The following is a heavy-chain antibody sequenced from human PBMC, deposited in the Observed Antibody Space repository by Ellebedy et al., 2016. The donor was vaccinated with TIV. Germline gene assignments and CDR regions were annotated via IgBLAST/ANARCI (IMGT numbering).Heavy chain of an antibody. V-gene: IGHV1-2*02. CDR1: GYTFTGYY. Sequence: ASVKVSCXASGYTFTGYYMHWVRQAPGQGLEWMGWINPNSGGTNYAQKFQGRVTMTRDTSISTAYMELSSLRSDDTAVYYCARDLLMTTATFDYWGQGTLVTVSS. J-gene: IGHJ4*02. D-gene: IGHD4-17*01. CDR3: ARDLLMTTATFDY. CDR2: INPNSGGT.